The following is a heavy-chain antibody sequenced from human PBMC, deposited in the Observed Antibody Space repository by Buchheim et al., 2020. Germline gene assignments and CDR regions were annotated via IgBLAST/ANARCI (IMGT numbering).Heavy chain of an antibody. CDR3: ARDWGGYSSSWYLGY. Sequence: EVQLVESGGGLVQPGGSLRLSCAASGFTFSSYSMNWVRQAPGKGLEWVSYISSSSSTIYYADSVKGRFTISRDNAKNSLYLQRNSLRAEDTAVYYCARDWGGYSSSWYLGYWGQGTL. CDR2: ISSSSSTI. J-gene: IGHJ4*02. V-gene: IGHV3-48*01. D-gene: IGHD6-13*01. CDR1: GFTFSSYS.